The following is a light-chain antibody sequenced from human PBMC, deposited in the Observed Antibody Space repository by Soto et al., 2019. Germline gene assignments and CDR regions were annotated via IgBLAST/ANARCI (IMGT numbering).Light chain of an antibody. Sequence: QSVLTQPPSASGTAGQVVTISCSGGDSNIGSNSVYWYQHLPRMAPKLLIYYNNQRPSAVPDRFSGSRSGTSASLAIVGLRSEDEDVYYCAAWDASLSACVFGSGTKVTVL. CDR2: YNN. V-gene: IGLV1-47*02. CDR3: AAWDASLSACV. J-gene: IGLJ1*01. CDR1: DSNIGSNS.